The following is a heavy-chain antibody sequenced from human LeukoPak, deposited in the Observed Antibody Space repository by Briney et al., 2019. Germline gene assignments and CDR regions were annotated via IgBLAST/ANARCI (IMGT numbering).Heavy chain of an antibody. Sequence: GGSLRLSCAASGFSFNVYAMGWVRQAPGKGLEWVSVIYSGGSTYYADSVKGRFTISRDNSKNTLYLQMNSLRAEDTAVYYCARDRPWSSGWYRFDYWGQGTLVTVSS. CDR1: GFSFNVYA. CDR3: ARDRPWSSGWYRFDY. V-gene: IGHV3-66*01. CDR2: IYSGGST. J-gene: IGHJ4*02. D-gene: IGHD6-19*01.